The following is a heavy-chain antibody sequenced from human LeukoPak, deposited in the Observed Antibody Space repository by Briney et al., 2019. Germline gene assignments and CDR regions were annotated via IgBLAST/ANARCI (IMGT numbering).Heavy chain of an antibody. J-gene: IGHJ4*02. Sequence: GGSLRLSCAASGFTFSSYAMHWVRQAPGKGLEWVAVISYDGSNKYYADSVKGRFTISRDNSKNTLYLQMNSLRAEDTAVCYCATPNYYDSSGNYFDYWGQGTLVTVSS. V-gene: IGHV3-30-3*01. D-gene: IGHD3-22*01. CDR2: ISYDGSNK. CDR1: GFTFSSYA. CDR3: ATPNYYDSSGNYFDY.